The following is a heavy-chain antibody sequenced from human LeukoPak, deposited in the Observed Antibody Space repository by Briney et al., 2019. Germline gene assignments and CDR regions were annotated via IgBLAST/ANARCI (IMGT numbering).Heavy chain of an antibody. V-gene: IGHV3-74*01. Sequence: PGGSLRLSCAASGFTFSSYWMHWVRQPPGKGLVRVSRTNSDGNSTRYADSVKGRFTISRDNAKNTLYLQMNSLRAEDTAVYYCARNHQADYWGQGILVTVSS. D-gene: IGHD2-2*01. CDR3: ARNHQADY. CDR2: TNSDGNST. CDR1: GFTFSSYW. J-gene: IGHJ4*02.